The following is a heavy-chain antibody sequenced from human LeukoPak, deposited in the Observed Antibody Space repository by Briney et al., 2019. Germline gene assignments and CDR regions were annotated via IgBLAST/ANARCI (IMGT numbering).Heavy chain of an antibody. V-gene: IGHV4-34*01. CDR1: GGSFSGYY. D-gene: IGHD7-27*01. CDR3: ARVRVLGNPRRLVDY. J-gene: IGHJ4*02. Sequence: SETLSLTCAVYGGSFSGYYWSWIRQPPGKGLEWIGEINHSGSTNYNPSLKSRVTISVDTSKNQFSLKLSSVTAADTAVYYCARVRVLGNPRRLVDYWGQGTLVTVSS. CDR2: INHSGST.